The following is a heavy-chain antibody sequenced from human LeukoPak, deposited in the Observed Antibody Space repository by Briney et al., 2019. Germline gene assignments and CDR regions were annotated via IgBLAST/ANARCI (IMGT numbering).Heavy chain of an antibody. CDR1: GFTFSSYG. CDR3: ARASPYGSGSYETFDY. CDR2: IRYDGSSK. D-gene: IGHD3-10*01. J-gene: IGHJ4*02. Sequence: GGSLRLSCAASGFTFSSYGMHWVRQAPGKGLEWVAFIRYDGSSKYYADSVKGRFTISRDNSKNTLYLQMNSLRAEDTAVYYCARASPYGSGSYETFDYWGQGTLVTVSS. V-gene: IGHV3-30*02.